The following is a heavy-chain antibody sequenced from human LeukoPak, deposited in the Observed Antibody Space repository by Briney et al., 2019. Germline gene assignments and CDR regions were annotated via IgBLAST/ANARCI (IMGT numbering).Heavy chain of an antibody. CDR3: ARAVEITMIVVVSHFDY. CDR2: IYYSGNT. J-gene: IGHJ4*02. Sequence: PSETPSLTCTVSGGSISSGDYYWSWIRQPPGKGLEWIGYIYYSGNTYYNPSLKSRVTISVDTSKNQFSLKPSSVTAADTAVYYCARAVEITMIVVVSHFDYWGQGTLVTVSS. V-gene: IGHV4-30-4*01. CDR1: GGSISSGDYY. D-gene: IGHD3-22*01.